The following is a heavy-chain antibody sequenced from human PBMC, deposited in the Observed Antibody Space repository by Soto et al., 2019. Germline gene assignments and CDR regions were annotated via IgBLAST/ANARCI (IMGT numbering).Heavy chain of an antibody. CDR1: GYTFTSYY. CDR2: INPSGGST. CDR3: ARVGGPAPLIVATIEGLAY. D-gene: IGHD5-12*01. V-gene: IGHV1-46*03. J-gene: IGHJ4*02. Sequence: GASVKVSCKASGYTFTSYYMHWVRQAPGQGLEWMGIINPSGGSTSYAQKFQGRVTMTRDTSTSTVYMELSSLRSEDTAVYYCARVGGPAPLIVATIEGLAYWGQGTLVTVSS.